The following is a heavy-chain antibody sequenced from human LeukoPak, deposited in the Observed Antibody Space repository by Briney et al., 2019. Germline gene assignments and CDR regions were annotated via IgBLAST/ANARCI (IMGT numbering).Heavy chain of an antibody. CDR2: TYYRSKWYN. CDR3: ARDSVEMATTPFGFDP. CDR1: GDSVSSNSAA. J-gene: IGHJ5*02. Sequence: SQTLSLACAISGDSVSSNSAAWNWIRQSPSRGLEWLGRTYYRSKWYNDYAVSVKSRITINPDTSKNQFSLQLNSVTPEDTAVYYCARDSVEMATTPFGFDPWGQGTLVTVSS. D-gene: IGHD5-24*01. V-gene: IGHV6-1*01.